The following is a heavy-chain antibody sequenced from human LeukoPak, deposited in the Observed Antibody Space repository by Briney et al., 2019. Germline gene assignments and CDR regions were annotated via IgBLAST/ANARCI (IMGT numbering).Heavy chain of an antibody. V-gene: IGHV3-9*01. J-gene: IGHJ4*02. CDR2: ISWNSGSI. Sequence: PGRSLSLSCAASGFTFDDYAMHWVRHAPGKGLEGVSGISWNSGSIGYADSVKGRFTISRDNAKNSLYLQMNSLRAEDTALYYCAKDSDPTVTHRFDYWGQGTLVTVSS. CDR1: GFTFDDYA. D-gene: IGHD4-17*01. CDR3: AKDSDPTVTHRFDY.